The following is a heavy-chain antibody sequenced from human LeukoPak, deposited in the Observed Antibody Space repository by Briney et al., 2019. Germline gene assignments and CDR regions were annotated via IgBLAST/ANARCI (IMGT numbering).Heavy chain of an antibody. J-gene: IGHJ5*02. V-gene: IGHV3-74*01. CDR3: ARDASDFWSGYFSYIWFDP. CDR1: GFTFSSYW. CDR2: INSDGSST. Sequence: GGSLRLSCAASGFTFSSYWMHWVRQAPGKGLVWVSRINSDGSSTSYADSVKGRFTISRDNAKNTLYLQMNSLRAEDTAVYYCARDASDFWSGYFSYIWFDPWGQGTLVTVSS. D-gene: IGHD3-3*01.